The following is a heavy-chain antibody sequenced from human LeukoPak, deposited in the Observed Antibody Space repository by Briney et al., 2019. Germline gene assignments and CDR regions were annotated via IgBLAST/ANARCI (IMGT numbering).Heavy chain of an antibody. J-gene: IGHJ3*01. CDR1: GGAFSSYY. Sequence: SETLSLTCAVYGGAFSSYYWSWIRQPPGKGLEWIGQIDHSGSTNFNPSLKSRVTMSVDTTKKRVSLSLNSVTAAGTAVYYCARVLLVTPVAAFDVWGQGTMVAVSS. D-gene: IGHD4-23*01. CDR3: ARVLLVTPVAAFDV. CDR2: IDHSGST. V-gene: IGHV4-34*01.